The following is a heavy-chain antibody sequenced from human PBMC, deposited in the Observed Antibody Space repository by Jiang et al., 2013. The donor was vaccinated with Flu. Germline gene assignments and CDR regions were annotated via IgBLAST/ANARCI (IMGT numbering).Heavy chain of an antibody. CDR3: ARDRKWLVSIGGMDV. D-gene: IGHD6-19*01. J-gene: IGHJ6*02. V-gene: IGHV3-48*01. Sequence: YISSSSSTIYYADSVKGRFTISRDNAKNSLYLQMNSLRAEDTAVYYCARDRKWLVSIGGMDVWGQGTTVTVSS. CDR2: ISSSSSTI.